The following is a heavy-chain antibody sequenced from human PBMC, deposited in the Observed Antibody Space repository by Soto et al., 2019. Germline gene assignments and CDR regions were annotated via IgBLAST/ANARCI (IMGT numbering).Heavy chain of an antibody. CDR1: GFTFNNAW. Sequence: EVQLVESGGVLVKPGGSLRLSCVASGFTFNNAWMSWVRQAPGKGLEWVGRIKPNPDGVTGDYAAPVKSRFTISREDSKNTLYTQRNSMKSEDTAVYYGVQVLKSGTERGKFDCWGQGTLVTVSS. D-gene: IGHD1-26*01. CDR2: IKPNPDGVTG. CDR3: VQVLKSGTERGKFDC. J-gene: IGHJ4*02. V-gene: IGHV3-15*01.